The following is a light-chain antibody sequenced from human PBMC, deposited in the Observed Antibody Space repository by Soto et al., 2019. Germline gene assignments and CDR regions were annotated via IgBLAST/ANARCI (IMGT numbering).Light chain of an antibody. V-gene: IGKV1-9*01. J-gene: IGKJ1*01. CDR3: QQLNTYPET. Sequence: DIQLTQSPSFLSASVGDRVTITYRASQGISSYLAWYQQKPGKAPKLPIYAASTLQSGVPSRFSGSGSGTEFTLTISSLQPEDFATYFCQQLNTYPETFGQGTKVDIK. CDR2: AAS. CDR1: QGISSY.